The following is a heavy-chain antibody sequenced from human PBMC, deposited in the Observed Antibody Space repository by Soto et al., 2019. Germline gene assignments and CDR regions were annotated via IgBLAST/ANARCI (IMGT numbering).Heavy chain of an antibody. D-gene: IGHD1-26*01. CDR2: TYYRSKWYN. J-gene: IGHJ5*02. Sequence: SQTLSLTCAISGDSVSSNSAAWNWIRQSPSRGLEWLGRTYYRSKWYNDYAVSVKSRITINPDTSKNQFSLKLSSVTAADTAVYYCARSPPVIGANWFDPWGQGTLVTVSS. V-gene: IGHV6-1*01. CDR3: ARSPPVIGANWFDP. CDR1: GDSVSSNSAA.